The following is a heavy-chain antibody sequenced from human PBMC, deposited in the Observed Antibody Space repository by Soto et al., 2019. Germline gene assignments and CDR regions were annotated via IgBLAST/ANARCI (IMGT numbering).Heavy chain of an antibody. CDR2: IVPIFGTT. J-gene: IGHJ6*02. CDR1: GGTFSNYA. Sequence: QVQLVQSGAEVKKPGSSVKVSCKVSGGTFSNYAIDWVRLAPGHGLEWMGGIVPIFGTTYYTQKFQGRATIIADDSTTTAYLEMSSLRSEDTAIYYCARVEAVAGLYNSHGLDVWGQGTAFTVSS. CDR3: ARVEAVAGLYNSHGLDV. D-gene: IGHD6-19*01. V-gene: IGHV1-69*12.